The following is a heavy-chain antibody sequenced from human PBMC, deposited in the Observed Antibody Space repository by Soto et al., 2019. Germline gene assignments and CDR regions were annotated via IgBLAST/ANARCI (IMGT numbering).Heavy chain of an antibody. V-gene: IGHV3-9*01. D-gene: IGHD3-10*01. Sequence: PGGSLRLSCAASGFTFDDYAMYWVRQVPGKGLEWVSGISWNSGRIGYADSVKGRFTISRDNSKNTLYLQMNSLRAEDTAVYYCARDQLPPYYYYGMDVWGQGTTVTVSS. CDR3: ARDQLPPYYYYGMDV. CDR1: GFTFDDYA. CDR2: ISWNSGRI. J-gene: IGHJ6*02.